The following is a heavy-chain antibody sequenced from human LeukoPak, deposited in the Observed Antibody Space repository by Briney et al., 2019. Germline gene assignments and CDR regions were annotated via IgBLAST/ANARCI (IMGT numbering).Heavy chain of an antibody. V-gene: IGHV1-8*01. CDR3: ARVHYYDGKGNWFDP. CDR2: MNPNSGNT. D-gene: IGHD3-22*01. CDR1: GYTFTNYD. J-gene: IGHJ5*02. Sequence: ASVKVSCKASGYTFTNYDINWVRQATGQGLEWMGWMNPNSGNTGYAQKFQGRVTMTRDTSISTAYMELNSLRSEDTAVYYCARVHYYDGKGNWFDPWGQGTLVTVSS.